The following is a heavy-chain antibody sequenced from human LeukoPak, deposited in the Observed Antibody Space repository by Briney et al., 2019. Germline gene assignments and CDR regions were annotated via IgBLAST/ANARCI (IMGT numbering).Heavy chain of an antibody. CDR1: GFTFSSYA. CDR2: INDDGSDT. CDR3: VRGGPSTWS. Sequence: GGSLRLSCAASGFTFSSYAMSWVRQVPGKRPVWVSRINDDGSDTIYADSVRGRFTISRDDAKNTVYLQMNNLRAEDTAVYYCVRGGPSTWSWGQGTLVTVSS. J-gene: IGHJ5*02. D-gene: IGHD2-15*01. V-gene: IGHV3-74*01.